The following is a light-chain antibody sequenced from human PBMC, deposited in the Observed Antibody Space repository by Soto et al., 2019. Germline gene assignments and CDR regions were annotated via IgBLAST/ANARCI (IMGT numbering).Light chain of an antibody. CDR1: SSNMGSNI. CDR2: SKD. V-gene: IGLV1-44*01. CDR3: AAWDDSLNGVV. Sequence: QSVLTQPPSASGTPGQRVTISCSGSSSNMGSNIVNWYQQLPGAAPKLLIYSKDQRPSGVPDRFSGSKSGTSASLVISGLQSEDEADYYCAAWDDSLNGVVFGGGTKLTVL. J-gene: IGLJ2*01.